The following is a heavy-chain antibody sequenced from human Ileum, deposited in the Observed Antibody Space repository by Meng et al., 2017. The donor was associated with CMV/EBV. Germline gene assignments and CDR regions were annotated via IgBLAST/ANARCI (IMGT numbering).Heavy chain of an antibody. V-gene: IGHV1-2*02. Sequence: QVQLVQSGAEGRKPGALVKVYCQTSGYTFTDYYVHWVRQAPGQGLEWMGWINPKRWDTDFAQKFQGRVTLTRDTSINTVYMDLSSLRPDDTAVYYCARINIGSGGRWLDPWGQGTLVTVSS. J-gene: IGHJ5*02. CDR3: ARINIGSGGRWLDP. D-gene: IGHD2/OR15-2a*01. CDR1: GYTFTDYY. CDR2: INPKRWDT.